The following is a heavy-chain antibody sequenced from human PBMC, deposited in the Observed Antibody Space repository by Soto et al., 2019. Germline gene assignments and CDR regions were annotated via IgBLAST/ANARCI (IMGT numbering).Heavy chain of an antibody. CDR1: GFTVSNNY. CDR3: SAGPGGGGY. Sequence: EVQLVESGGGLIQPGGSLRLSCAVSGFTVSNNYMSWVRQAPGKGLEGVSVIYSGGYTAYGDSVKGRFTISRDNSKNTVYLKLNRRGAGDTGFFYWSAGPGGGGYWGQGTLVTVSS. D-gene: IGHD3-10*01. J-gene: IGHJ4*02. V-gene: IGHV3-53*01. CDR2: IYSGGYT.